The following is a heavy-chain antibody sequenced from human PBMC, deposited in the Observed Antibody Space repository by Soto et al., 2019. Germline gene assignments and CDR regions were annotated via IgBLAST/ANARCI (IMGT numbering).Heavy chain of an antibody. V-gene: IGHV1-8*01. J-gene: IGHJ3*01. CDR1: GYTFTDYD. D-gene: IGHD2-2*01. Sequence: QVQLVQSGAEVRRPGTSVMVSCKTSGYTFTDYDINWVRQATGQGLEWMGWMNPNSGNTGYAQKFQVRVSSTRNTATSTAYMDLSSLRSDDTAIYYCASSSSTTNPGWGQGTMVTVSS. CDR3: ASSSSTTNPG. CDR2: MNPNSGNT.